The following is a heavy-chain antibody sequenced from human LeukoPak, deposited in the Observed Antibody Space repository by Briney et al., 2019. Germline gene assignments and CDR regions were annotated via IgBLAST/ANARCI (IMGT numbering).Heavy chain of an antibody. CDR2: IHFDGGIK. Sequence: GGSLRLSCAASGFIFTTSGMHWVRQAPGKGLEWVAYIHFDGGIKYYVDSVKGRFTISRDNAKNSLYLQMNSLRAEDTAVYYCARDNWSVFDYWGQGTLVTVSS. V-gene: IGHV3-30*02. J-gene: IGHJ4*02. CDR3: ARDNWSVFDY. CDR1: GFIFTTSG.